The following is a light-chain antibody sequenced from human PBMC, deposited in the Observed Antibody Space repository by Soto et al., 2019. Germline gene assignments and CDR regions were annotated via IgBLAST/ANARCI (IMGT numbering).Light chain of an antibody. V-gene: IGLV2-8*01. Sequence: QSALTRPPSASGSPGQSVTISCTGTSSDVGGYNYVSWYQHHPGKAPKLIIYEVTKRPSGVPDRFSGSKSGTTASLTVSGLQAEDEADYFCSSYAGSNTYVFGTGTKVTVL. CDR2: EVT. CDR1: SSDVGGYNY. CDR3: SSYAGSNTYV. J-gene: IGLJ1*01.